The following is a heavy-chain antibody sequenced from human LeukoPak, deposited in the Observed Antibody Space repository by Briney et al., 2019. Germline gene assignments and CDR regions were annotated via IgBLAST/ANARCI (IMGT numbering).Heavy chain of an antibody. Sequence: GASVKVSCKASGGTFSSYAISWVRQAPGQGLEWMGRIIPILGIANYAQKFQGRVTITRDTSASTAYMELSSLRSEDTAVYYCARSLDATFDYWGQGTLVTVSS. D-gene: IGHD3/OR15-3a*01. V-gene: IGHV1-69*04. CDR1: GGTFSSYA. CDR3: ARSLDATFDY. J-gene: IGHJ4*02. CDR2: IIPILGIA.